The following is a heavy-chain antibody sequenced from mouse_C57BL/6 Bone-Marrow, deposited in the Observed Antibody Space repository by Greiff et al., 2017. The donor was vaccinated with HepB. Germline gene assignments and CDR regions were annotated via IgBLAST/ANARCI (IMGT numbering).Heavy chain of an antibody. V-gene: IGHV1-81*01. CDR2: IYPRSGNT. J-gene: IGHJ3*01. CDR3: ARGVGTGYPD. Sequence: VKLMESGAELARPGASVKMSCKASGYTFTSYGISWVEQRPGQGLEWIGEIYPRSGNTYYNEKFKGKATLTADKSSSTTYMKLRSLTSDDCAVYVCARGVGTGYPDWGKGTLVTVSA. CDR1: GYTFTSYG. D-gene: IGHD3-2*02.